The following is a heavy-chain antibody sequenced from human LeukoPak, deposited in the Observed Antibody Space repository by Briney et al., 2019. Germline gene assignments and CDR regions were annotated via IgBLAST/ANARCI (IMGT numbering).Heavy chain of an antibody. CDR3: ARPKTIGGATSAFDI. V-gene: IGHV4-39*01. Sequence: SETLSLTCTVSGGSISSSSYYWGWIRQPPGKGLEWIGSIYYSGSTYYNPSLKSRVTISVDTSKNQFSLKLSSVTAADTAVYYCARPKTIGGATSAFDIWGQGTMVTVSS. CDR2: IYYSGST. J-gene: IGHJ3*02. D-gene: IGHD1-26*01. CDR1: GGSISSSSYY.